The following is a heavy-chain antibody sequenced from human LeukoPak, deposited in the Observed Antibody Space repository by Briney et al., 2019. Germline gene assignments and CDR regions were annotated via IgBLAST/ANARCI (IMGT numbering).Heavy chain of an antibody. CDR1: GFTVSSNY. J-gene: IGHJ4*02. CDR2: IYSGGST. CDR3: ASYGGNSEDYCDY. Sequence: GGSLRLSCAASGFTVSSNYMSWVRQAPGKGLEWVSVIYSGGSTYYADSVKGRFTISRDNSKNTLYLQMNSLRAEDTAVYYCASYGGNSEDYCDYWGQGTLVTVTS. V-gene: IGHV3-53*01. D-gene: IGHD4-23*01.